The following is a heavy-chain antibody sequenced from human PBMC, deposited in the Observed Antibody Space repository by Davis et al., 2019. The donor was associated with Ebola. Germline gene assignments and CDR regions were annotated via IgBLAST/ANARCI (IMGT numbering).Heavy chain of an antibody. CDR2: MNPNSGNT. CDR3: ARVEFGFLEWLLGFDY. D-gene: IGHD3-3*01. J-gene: IGHJ4*02. Sequence: AASVKVSCKASGYTFTSYDINWVRQATGQGLEWMGWMNPNSGNTGYAQKFQGRVTMTRNTSISTAYMELSSLRSEDTAVYYCARVEFGFLEWLLGFDYWGQGTLVTVSS. V-gene: IGHV1-8*01. CDR1: GYTFTSYD.